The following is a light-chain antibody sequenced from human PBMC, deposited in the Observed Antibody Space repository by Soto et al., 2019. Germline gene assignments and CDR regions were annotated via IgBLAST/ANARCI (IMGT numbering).Light chain of an antibody. V-gene: IGKV1-5*03. CDR1: QSISNW. J-gene: IGKJ1*01. Sequence: DIEMTPSPSPRSSSVVDSFPLSCMASQSISNWLAWYQQKPGKANKIMIYKASSLESGVQSRFSGSGSGTEFTLTISSIQPDDFATYYCKQYNGYPWTVGKGTTGAIK. CDR3: KQYNGYPWT. CDR2: KAS.